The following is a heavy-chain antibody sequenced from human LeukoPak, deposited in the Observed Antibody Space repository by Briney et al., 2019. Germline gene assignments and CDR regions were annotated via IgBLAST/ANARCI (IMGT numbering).Heavy chain of an antibody. J-gene: IGHJ4*02. V-gene: IGHV4-59*08. CDR1: GGSISSYY. CDR3: AQATVTTAFDY. Sequence: SETLSLTCTVSGGSISSYYWSWIRQPPGKGLEWIGYIYYSGSTNYNPSLKSRVTISVDTSKNQFSLKLSSVTAADTAVYYCAQATVTTAFDYWGQGTLVTVSS. CDR2: IYYSGST. D-gene: IGHD4-11*01.